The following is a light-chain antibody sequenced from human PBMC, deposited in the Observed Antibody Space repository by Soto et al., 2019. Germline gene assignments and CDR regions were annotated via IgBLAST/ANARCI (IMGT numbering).Light chain of an antibody. Sequence: EIVLTQSPATLSVSPGDRVTLSCRASQSVDINLAWYQQKAGQAPRLLVYGASTKATDMPGRFSGRGSGTEFTLTINNLQSEDFATYYCQQIFSIPYTFGQGTYLEIK. J-gene: IGKJ2*01. CDR2: GAS. CDR3: QQIFSIPYT. CDR1: QSVDIN. V-gene: IGKV3-15*01.